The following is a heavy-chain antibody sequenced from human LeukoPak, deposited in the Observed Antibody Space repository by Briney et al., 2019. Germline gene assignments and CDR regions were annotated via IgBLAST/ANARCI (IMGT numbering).Heavy chain of an antibody. CDR2: ISYDGSNK. Sequence: AGRSLRLSCAASGFTFSSYAMHWVRQAPGKGLEWVAVISYDGSNKYYADSVKGRFTISRGNSKNTLYLQMNSLRAEDTAVYYCARESLKWLLYGPLDYWGQGTLVTVSS. D-gene: IGHD3-3*01. CDR1: GFTFSSYA. CDR3: ARESLKWLLYGPLDY. J-gene: IGHJ4*02. V-gene: IGHV3-30-3*01.